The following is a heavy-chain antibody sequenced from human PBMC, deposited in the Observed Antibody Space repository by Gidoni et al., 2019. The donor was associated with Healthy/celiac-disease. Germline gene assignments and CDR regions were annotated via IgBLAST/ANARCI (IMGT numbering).Heavy chain of an antibody. V-gene: IGHV3-23*01. CDR1: GFTFSSYG. CDR3: AKGLPSVAGNGGSFFDY. Sequence: EVQLLESGGGLVQPGGSLRLSCAASGFTFSSYGMSWVRQAPGKGLEWVSAIRGRGGSTYYADSVKGRFTSSRDNSKNTLYLQMNSRRAEDTAVYYCAKGLPSVAGNGGSFFDYWGQGTLVTVSS. CDR2: IRGRGGST. D-gene: IGHD6-19*01. J-gene: IGHJ4*02.